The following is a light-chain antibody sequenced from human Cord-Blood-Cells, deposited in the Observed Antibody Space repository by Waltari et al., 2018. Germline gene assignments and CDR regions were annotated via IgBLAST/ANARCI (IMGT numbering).Light chain of an antibody. V-gene: IGLV2-14*01. CDR2: DVS. Sequence: QSALTQPASVPGAPGQPITISCTGTSSAVGGYDNVSCHQQHPGEAPKLMIYDVSKQPSGVSNRFSGSKSGNTASLTISGLQAEDEADYYCSSYTSSSTYVFGTGTKVTVL. J-gene: IGLJ1*01. CDR3: SSYTSSSTYV. CDR1: SSAVGGYDN.